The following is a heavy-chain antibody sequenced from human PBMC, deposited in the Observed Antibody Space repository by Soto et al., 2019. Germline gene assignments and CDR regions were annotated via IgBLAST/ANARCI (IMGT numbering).Heavy chain of an antibody. D-gene: IGHD3-22*01. J-gene: IGHJ3*02. CDR2: IYYSGST. V-gene: IGHV4-59*01. CDR3: ARGLISDYYLYDAFDI. CDR1: GGSISSYY. Sequence: SETLSLTCTVSGGSISSYYWSWIRQPPGKGLEWIGYIYYSGSTNYNPSLKSRVTISVDTSKNQFSLKLSSVTAADTAVYYCARGLISDYYLYDAFDIWGQGTMVTVSS.